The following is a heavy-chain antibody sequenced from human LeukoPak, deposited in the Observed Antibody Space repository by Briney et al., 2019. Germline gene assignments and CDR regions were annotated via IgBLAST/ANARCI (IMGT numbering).Heavy chain of an antibody. CDR2: INHSGST. CDR3: ARGLRKGCPFDY. D-gene: IGHD2-15*01. CDR1: GGSFSGYY. Sequence: SETLSLTCAVYGGSFSGYYWSWIRQPPGKGLEWIGEINHSGSTNYNPSLKSRVTISVDTSKNQFSLKLSSVTAADTAVYYCARGLRKGCPFDYWGQGTLVTVSS. V-gene: IGHV4-34*01. J-gene: IGHJ4*02.